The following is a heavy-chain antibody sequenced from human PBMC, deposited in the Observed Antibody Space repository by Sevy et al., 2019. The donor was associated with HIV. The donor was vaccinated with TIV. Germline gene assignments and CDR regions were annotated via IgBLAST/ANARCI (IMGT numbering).Heavy chain of an antibody. CDR3: ARGKNSAMVTPFDF. J-gene: IGHJ4*02. CDR1: GFTVSNYW. Sequence: GGSLRLSCVASGFTVSNYWMNWVRQAPGMGLEWVAKIKEDGKETYYVDSVKGRFTISRDNAKNSLYLQMTGLRAEDTAVYYCARGKNSAMVTPFDFWGQGTLVTVSS. D-gene: IGHD5-18*01. CDR2: IKEDGKET. V-gene: IGHV3-7*03.